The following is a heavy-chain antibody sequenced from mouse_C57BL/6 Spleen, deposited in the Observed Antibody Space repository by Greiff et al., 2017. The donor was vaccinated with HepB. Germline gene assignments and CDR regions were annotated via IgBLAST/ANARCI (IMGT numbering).Heavy chain of an antibody. CDR3: TTYYYGSGYFDV. J-gene: IGHJ1*03. D-gene: IGHD1-1*01. Sequence: EVQVVESGAELVRPGASVKLSCTASGFNIKDDYMHWVKQRPEQGLEWIGWIDPENGDTEYASKFQGKATITADTSSNTAYLQLSSLTSEDTAVYYCTTYYYGSGYFDVWGTGTTVTVSS. V-gene: IGHV14-4*01. CDR1: GFNIKDDY. CDR2: IDPENGDT.